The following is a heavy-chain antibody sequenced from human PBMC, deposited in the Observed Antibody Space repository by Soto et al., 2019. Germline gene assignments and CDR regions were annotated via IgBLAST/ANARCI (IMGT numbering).Heavy chain of an antibody. CDR1: GFTFTSSA. D-gene: IGHD3-10*01. CDR3: AADLLGGYYGSGNVAY. CDR2: IVVGSGNT. Sequence: SVKVSCKASGFTFTSSAVQWVRQARGQRLEWIGWIVVGSGNTNYAQKFQERVTITRDMSTSTAYMELSSLRSEDTAVYYCAADLLGGYYGSGNVAYWGQGTLVTVSS. J-gene: IGHJ4*02. V-gene: IGHV1-58*01.